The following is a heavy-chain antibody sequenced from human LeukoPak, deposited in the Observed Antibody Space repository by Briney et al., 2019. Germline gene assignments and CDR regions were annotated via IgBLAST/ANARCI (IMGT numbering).Heavy chain of an antibody. D-gene: IGHD6-19*01. V-gene: IGHV1-18*01. J-gene: IGHJ4*02. Sequence: ASVKVSCKASGGTFSSYAISWVRQAPGQGLEWMGWISAYNGNTNYAQKLQGRVTMTTDTSTSTAYMELRSLRSDDTAVYYCARDLGIAVAGTVVDYWGQGTLVTVSS. CDR3: ARDLGIAVAGTVVDY. CDR1: GGTFSSYA. CDR2: ISAYNGNT.